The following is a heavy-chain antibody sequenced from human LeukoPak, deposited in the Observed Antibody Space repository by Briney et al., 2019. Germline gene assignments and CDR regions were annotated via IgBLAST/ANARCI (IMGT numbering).Heavy chain of an antibody. CDR3: ARRQGPESGSYDYFDP. J-gene: IGHJ5*02. CDR2: IHSNGYT. V-gene: IGHV4-4*09. D-gene: IGHD1-26*01. Sequence: SETLSLTCTVSGGSISSYYWSWIRQPPGQGLEWIAYIHSNGYTNYNPSLKSRATISVDTSKNQFSLKVTSVTAADSAVYYCARRQGPESGSYDYFDPWGQGTLVIVSS. CDR1: GGSISSYY.